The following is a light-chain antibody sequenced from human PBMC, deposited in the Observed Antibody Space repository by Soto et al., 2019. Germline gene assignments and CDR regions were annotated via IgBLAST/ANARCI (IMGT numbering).Light chain of an antibody. J-gene: IGKJ1*01. CDR1: QTIRSW. CDR3: QQYNTYSWT. Sequence: DIQITQSPSTLSGSVGDRVTITGRASQTIRSWLAWYQQKPGKAPKLLIYKASTLASGVPSRFSGSGSGTDFTLTISSLQPDDFATSYCQQYNTYSWTFGQGTKVDIK. CDR2: KAS. V-gene: IGKV1-5*03.